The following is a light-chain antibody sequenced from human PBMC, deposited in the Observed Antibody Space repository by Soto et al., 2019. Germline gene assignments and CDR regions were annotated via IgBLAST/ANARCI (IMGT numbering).Light chain of an antibody. CDR2: GAS. J-gene: IGKJ4*01. CDR3: QQYNNWPLT. V-gene: IGKV3-15*01. Sequence: EIVMTQSPATLSVSPGERATLSCRASQSVSSNLAWYQQKLGQAPRLLIYGASTRATGIPARFSGSGSGTEFTLTISSLPSEDFAVYYCQQYNNWPLTFGGGTKVEIK. CDR1: QSVSSN.